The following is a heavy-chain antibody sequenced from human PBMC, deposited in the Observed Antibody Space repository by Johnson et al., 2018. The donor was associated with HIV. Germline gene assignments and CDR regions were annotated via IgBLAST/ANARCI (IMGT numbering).Heavy chain of an antibody. V-gene: IGHV3-11*04. CDR1: GFTFSDFF. Sequence: QVQLVESGGGLVKPGGSLRLSCAASGFTFSDFFMSWIRQAPGKGLEWVAYMSTSGSTKFYADSVKGRFTISRDNAKNSLYLQMNSLRAEDTAVYYCARLRAEAQFDDFDIWGQGTMVTVSS. D-gene: IGHD5-24*01. CDR2: MSTSGSTK. J-gene: IGHJ3*02. CDR3: ARLRAEAQFDDFDI.